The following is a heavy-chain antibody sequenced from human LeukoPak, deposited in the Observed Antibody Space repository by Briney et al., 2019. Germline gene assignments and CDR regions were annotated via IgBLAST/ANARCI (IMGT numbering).Heavy chain of an antibody. CDR1: GHSLAELA. J-gene: IGHJ6*02. V-gene: IGHV1-24*01. CDR2: FDPEEGET. D-gene: IGHD4-23*01. Sequence: ASVKVFCKVSGHSLAELAMHWMRQAPGKGLEWVGGFDPEEGETFYAQEVLGRVSMTEDTSTDTAYMELSSLTSEDTAVYYCAILPLTVVTPLDVWGQGTTVTVSS. CDR3: AILPLTVVTPLDV.